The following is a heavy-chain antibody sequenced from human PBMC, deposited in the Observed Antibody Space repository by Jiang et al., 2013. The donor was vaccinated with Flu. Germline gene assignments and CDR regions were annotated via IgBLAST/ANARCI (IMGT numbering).Heavy chain of an antibody. D-gene: IGHD6-13*01. V-gene: IGHV4-39*01. CDR3: ARTPIAAAGTDY. CDR1: GGSISSSSYY. CDR2: IYYSGST. J-gene: IGHJ4*02. Sequence: PGLVKPSETLSLTCTVSGGSISSSSYYWGWIRQPPGKGLEWIGSIYYSGSTYYNPSLKSRVTISVDTSKDQFSLKLSSVTAADTAVYYCARTPIAAAGTDYWGQGTLVTVSS.